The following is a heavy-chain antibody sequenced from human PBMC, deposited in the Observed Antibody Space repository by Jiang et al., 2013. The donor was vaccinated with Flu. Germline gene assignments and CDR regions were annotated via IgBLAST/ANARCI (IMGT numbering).Heavy chain of an antibody. CDR1: GGSISSYY. D-gene: IGHD2-15*01. V-gene: IGHV4-59*08. Sequence: PGLVKPSETLSLTCTVSGGSISSYYWSWIRQPPGKGLEWIGYIYYSGSTNYNPSLKSRVTISVDTSKNQFSLKLSSVTAADTAVYYCARHIGYCSGGSCYYFDYWGQGTLVTVSS. CDR3: ARHIGYCSGGSCYYFDY. CDR2: IYYSGST. J-gene: IGHJ4*02.